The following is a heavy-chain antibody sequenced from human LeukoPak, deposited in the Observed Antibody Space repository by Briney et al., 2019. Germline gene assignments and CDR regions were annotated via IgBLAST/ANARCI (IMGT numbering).Heavy chain of an antibody. CDR3: ARGLPYYDILTGSETGSFDP. D-gene: IGHD3-9*01. J-gene: IGHJ5*02. CDR2: INPNSGGT. Sequence: ASVKVSCKASGYTFTGYYMHWVRQAPGQGLEWMGWINPNSGGTNYAQKFQGRATMTRDTSISTAYMELSRLRSDDTAVYYCARGLPYYDILTGSETGSFDPWGQGTLVTVSS. CDR1: GYTFTGYY. V-gene: IGHV1-2*02.